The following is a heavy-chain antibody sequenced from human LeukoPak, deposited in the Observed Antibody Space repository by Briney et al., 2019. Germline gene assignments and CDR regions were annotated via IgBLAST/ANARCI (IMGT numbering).Heavy chain of an antibody. CDR1: GYTFTSYG. D-gene: IGHD5-18*01. CDR3: ARSRGGYSYGYGEN. Sequence: ASVKVSCKASGYTFTSYGISWVRQAPGQGLEWMGWISGYNGNTNYAQSIQGRVTMTTDTSTNTAYMELRSLRSDDTAVYYCARSRGGYSYGYGENWGQGTLVTVSS. J-gene: IGHJ4*02. V-gene: IGHV1-18*01. CDR2: ISGYNGNT.